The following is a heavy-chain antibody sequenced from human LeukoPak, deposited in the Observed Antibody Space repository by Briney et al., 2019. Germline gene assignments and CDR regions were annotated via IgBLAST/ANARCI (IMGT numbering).Heavy chain of an antibody. CDR3: AKIALEWLLWGQLDY. CDR2: INSDGSST. D-gene: IGHD3-3*01. V-gene: IGHV3-74*01. CDR1: GFTFSNYW. J-gene: IGHJ4*02. Sequence: GGSLRLSCAASGFTFSNYWMHWVRQAPGKGLVWVSHINSDGSSTTYADSVKGRFTISRDNSKNTLYLQMNSLRAEDTAVYYCAKIALEWLLWGQLDYWGQGTLVTVSS.